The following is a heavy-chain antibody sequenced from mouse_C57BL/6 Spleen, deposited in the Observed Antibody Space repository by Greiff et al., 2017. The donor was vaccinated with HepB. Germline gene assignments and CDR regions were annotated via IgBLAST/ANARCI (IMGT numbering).Heavy chain of an antibody. V-gene: IGHV1-4*01. CDR3: ARGGTGRLDD. D-gene: IGHD3-3*01. CDR2: INPSSGYT. CDR1: GYTFTSYT. Sequence: QVQLKQSGAELARPGASVKMSCKASGYTFTSYTMHWVKQRPGQGLEWIGYINPSSGYTKYNQKFKDKATLTADKSSSTAYMQLSSLTSEDSAVYYCARGGTGRLDDWGQGTTLTVSS. J-gene: IGHJ2*01.